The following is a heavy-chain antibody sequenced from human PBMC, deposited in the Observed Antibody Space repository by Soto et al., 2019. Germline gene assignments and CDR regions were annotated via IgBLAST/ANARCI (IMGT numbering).Heavy chain of an antibody. Sequence: SETLSLTCTVSGGSISSYYLSWIRQHPGKGLEWIGYIYYSGSTYYNPSLKSRVTISVDTSKNQFSLKLSSVTAADTAVYYCARETGYCSGGSCYSSSGFDYWGQGTLVTVSS. CDR1: GGSISSYY. J-gene: IGHJ4*02. CDR2: IYYSGST. V-gene: IGHV4-59*06. D-gene: IGHD2-15*01. CDR3: ARETGYCSGGSCYSSSGFDY.